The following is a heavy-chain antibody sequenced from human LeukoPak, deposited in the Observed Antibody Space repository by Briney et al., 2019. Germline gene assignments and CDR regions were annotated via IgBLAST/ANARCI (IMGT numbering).Heavy chain of an antibody. V-gene: IGHV3-30*18. CDR3: AKDQPDIVVVVAATPNWFDP. CDR2: ISYDGSNK. CDR1: GFTFSIYG. D-gene: IGHD2-15*01. J-gene: IGHJ5*02. Sequence: HSGGSLRLSCAASGFTFSIYGMHWVRQAPGKGLEWVAVISYDGSNKYYADSVKGRFTISRDNSKNTLYLQMNSLRAEDTAVYYCAKDQPDIVVVVAATPNWFDPWGQGTLVTVSS.